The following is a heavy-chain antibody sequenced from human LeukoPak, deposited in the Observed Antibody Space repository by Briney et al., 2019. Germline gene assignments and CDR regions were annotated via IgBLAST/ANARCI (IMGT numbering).Heavy chain of an antibody. CDR3: ARDSYDSSGLLLFDY. J-gene: IGHJ4*02. D-gene: IGHD3-22*01. Sequence: SETLSLTCTVSGGSISSGDYYWSWIRQPPGKGLEWIGYLYYSGRTYYNPSLKSRVTISVDTSKNQFSLKLSSVTAADTAVYYCARDSYDSSGLLLFDYWGQGTLVTVSS. V-gene: IGHV4-30-4*01. CDR1: GGSISSGDYY. CDR2: LYYSGRT.